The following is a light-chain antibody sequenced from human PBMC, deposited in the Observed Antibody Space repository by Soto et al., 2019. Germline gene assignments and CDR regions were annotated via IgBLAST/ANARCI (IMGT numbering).Light chain of an antibody. CDR1: QSLINY. Sequence: EIVLSQSAATLSLSPGERDTLSCRASQSLINYLAWYQQKPGQAPRLLIYDASNRATGIPARFSGSGSGTDFTLTISSLEPEDFAVYYCQQRYNWPLTFGGGTRWIS. V-gene: IGKV3-11*01. J-gene: IGKJ4*01. CDR3: QQRYNWPLT. CDR2: DAS.